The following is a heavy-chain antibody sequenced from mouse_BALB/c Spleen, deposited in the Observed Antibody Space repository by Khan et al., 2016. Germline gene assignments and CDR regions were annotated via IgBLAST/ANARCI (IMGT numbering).Heavy chain of an antibody. CDR1: GHPFTSYW. CDR2: IDPYDGET. Sequence: QVQLKQPGAELVRPGASVKLSCKASGHPFTSYWMNWFKQRPEQGLEWIGRIDPYDGETHYDQKFKDKAILTVDKSSSTAYMQLSRLTSEDSAVYYCARGSTVFDYWGQGTTLTVSS. J-gene: IGHJ2*01. V-gene: IGHV1-74*01. CDR3: ARGSTVFDY. D-gene: IGHD1-1*01.